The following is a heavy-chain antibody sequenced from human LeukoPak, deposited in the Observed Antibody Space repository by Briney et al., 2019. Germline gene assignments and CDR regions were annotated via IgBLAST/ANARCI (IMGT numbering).Heavy chain of an antibody. CDR2: INQGGSEK. D-gene: IGHD6-19*01. CDR3: AREWYSSGWYLVDY. Sequence: GGSLRLSCAASGFSFSSYWMSWVRQAPGKGLEWVAYINQGGSEKYYVDSVRGRFTISRDDAKNSLYLQMNSLRAEDTAVYYCAREWYSSGWYLVDYWGQGTLVTVSS. J-gene: IGHJ4*02. V-gene: IGHV3-7*01. CDR1: GFSFSSYW.